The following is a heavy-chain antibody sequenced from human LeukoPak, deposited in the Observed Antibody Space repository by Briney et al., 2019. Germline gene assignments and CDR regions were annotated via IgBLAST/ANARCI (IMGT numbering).Heavy chain of an antibody. Sequence: ASVKVSCKASGYTFTSYGISWVRQAPGQGLEWMGWISAYNGNTNYAQKLQGRVTMTTDTSTSTAYMELRSLRSDDTAVYYCAREYHCSSTSCFDYYYYYMDVWGKGTTVTVSS. D-gene: IGHD2-2*01. CDR1: GYTFTSYG. CDR3: AREYHCSSTSCFDYYYYYMDV. V-gene: IGHV1-18*01. CDR2: ISAYNGNT. J-gene: IGHJ6*03.